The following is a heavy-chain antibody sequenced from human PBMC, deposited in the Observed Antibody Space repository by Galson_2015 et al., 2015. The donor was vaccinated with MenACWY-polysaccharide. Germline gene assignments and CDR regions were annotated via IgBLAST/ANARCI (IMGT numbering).Heavy chain of an antibody. CDR1: GFTFSSYG. CDR3: AEALISTGGIGSRIPRPPTQPNDAFDI. V-gene: IGHV3-30*18. CDR2: ISYDGSNK. J-gene: IGHJ3*02. Sequence: SLRLSCAASGFTFSSYGMHWVRQAPGKGLEWVAVISYDGSNKYYADSVKGRFTISRDNSKNTLYLQMNSLRAEDTAVYYCAEALISTGGIGSRIPRPPTQPNDAFDIWGQGTMVTVSS. D-gene: IGHD2-8*02.